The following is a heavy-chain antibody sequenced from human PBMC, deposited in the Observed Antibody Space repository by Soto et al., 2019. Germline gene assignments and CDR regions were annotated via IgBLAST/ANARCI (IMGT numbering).Heavy chain of an antibody. J-gene: IGHJ4*02. Sequence: EVHLLESGGGMVQPGGSLRLSCAASGFTFSNYGMTWVRQAPGKGLGEVSEISGSGANTYYADSVKGRFTISRDNSKNTLYLQMNILRVEDTAVYYCARRDDYGDYLMSNWGQGTLVTVSS. D-gene: IGHD4-17*01. CDR2: ISGSGANT. V-gene: IGHV3-23*01. CDR3: ARRDDYGDYLMSN. CDR1: GFTFSNYG.